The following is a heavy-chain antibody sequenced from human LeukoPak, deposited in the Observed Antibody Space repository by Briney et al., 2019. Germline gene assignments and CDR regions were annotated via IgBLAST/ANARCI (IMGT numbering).Heavy chain of an antibody. Sequence: KTSETLSLTCTVSGGSISSYYWSWIRQPAGKGLEWIGRIYTSGSTNYNPPLKSRVTMSVDTSKNQFSLKLSSVTAADTAVYYCARSITIFGVVIARDYYMDVWGKGTTVTVSS. J-gene: IGHJ6*03. CDR3: ARSITIFGVVIARDYYMDV. CDR2: IYTSGST. CDR1: GGSISSYY. V-gene: IGHV4-4*07. D-gene: IGHD3-3*01.